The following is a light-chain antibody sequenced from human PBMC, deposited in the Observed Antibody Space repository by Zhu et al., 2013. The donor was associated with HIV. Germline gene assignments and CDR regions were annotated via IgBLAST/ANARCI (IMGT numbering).Light chain of an antibody. J-gene: IGLJ2*01. Sequence: QSVLTQPPSASGTPGQRVTISCSGSNSNIGYNDVNWYQQLPGTAPKLLIYSNNQRPSGVPDRFSGSKFGTSASLAISGLQSEDEADYYCATWDDSLSGFVLFGGGTKLTVL. V-gene: IGLV1-44*01. CDR1: NSNIGYND. CDR2: SNN. CDR3: ATWDDSLSGFVL.